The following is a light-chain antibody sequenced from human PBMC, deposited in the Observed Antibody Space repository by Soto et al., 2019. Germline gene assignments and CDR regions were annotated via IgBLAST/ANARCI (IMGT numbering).Light chain of an antibody. CDR3: QQYENLPT. V-gene: IGKV1-33*01. CDR2: DAS. J-gene: IGKJ5*01. Sequence: DIQMTQSPFSLSASVGDRVTITCRASQSISSYLNWYQQKPGKPPKLLIYDASNLEAGVPSRFRGSGSGTDFTFTISRLQPEDIATYHCQQYENLPTFGQGTRLETK. CDR1: QSISSY.